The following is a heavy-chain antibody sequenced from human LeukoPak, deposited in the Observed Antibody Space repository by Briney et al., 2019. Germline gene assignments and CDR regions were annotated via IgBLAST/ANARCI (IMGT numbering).Heavy chain of an antibody. CDR2: ISSGSSYI. J-gene: IGHJ4*02. V-gene: IGHV3-21*01. CDR3: AREYGSGSCFDF. D-gene: IGHD3-10*01. Sequence: GGSLRLSCAASGFTFSSYSMNWVRQAPGKGLEWVSSISSGSSYIYYADSVKGRFTISRDNAKNSLYLQMNSLRAEDTAVYYCAREYGSGSCFDFWGQGTLVTVSS. CDR1: GFTFSSYS.